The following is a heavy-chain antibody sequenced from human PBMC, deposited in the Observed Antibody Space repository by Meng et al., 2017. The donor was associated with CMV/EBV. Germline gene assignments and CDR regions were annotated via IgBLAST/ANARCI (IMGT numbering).Heavy chain of an antibody. V-gene: IGHV2-5*02. CDR3: AHRGSYGYHGY. J-gene: IGHJ4*02. D-gene: IGHD5-18*01. CDR2: IYWDDDQ. Sequence: QIHSTDSRPPRLTPPQPLTLTCTLSGFSLSTSGGGVGWIRQPPGKALEWLALIYWDDDQRYSPSLKSRLTITKDTSKNQVVLTMTNMDPVDTATYYCAHRGSYGYHGYWGQGTLVTVSS. CDR1: GFSLSTSGGG.